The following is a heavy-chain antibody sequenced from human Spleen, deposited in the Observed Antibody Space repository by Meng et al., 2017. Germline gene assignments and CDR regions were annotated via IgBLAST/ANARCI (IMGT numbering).Heavy chain of an antibody. J-gene: IGHJ4*02. CDR1: GFTFSSYS. D-gene: IGHD3-16*02. V-gene: IGHV3-21*01. Sequence: GGSLRLSCAASGFTFSSYSMNWVRQAPGKGLEWVSSISISSSYIYYADSVKGRFTISRDNAKNSLYLKMNSLRAEDTAVYYCAKGAFYYDYVWGSYRESHLDNWGQGTLVTVSS. CDR2: ISISSSYI. CDR3: AKGAFYYDYVWGSYRESHLDN.